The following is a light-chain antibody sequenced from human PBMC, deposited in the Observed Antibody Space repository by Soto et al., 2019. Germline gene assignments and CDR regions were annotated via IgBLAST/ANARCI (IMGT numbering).Light chain of an antibody. CDR1: SGHSSYV. V-gene: IGLV4-69*01. CDR3: QTWGTGIVV. Sequence: QSVLTQSPSASASLGASVKLTYTLSSGHSSYVIAWHQQQPEEGPRYLMKLNSDGSHTKGDGIPDRFSGSSSGAERYLTISSLQSEDEADYYCQTWGTGIVVFGGGTKLTVL. J-gene: IGLJ2*01. CDR2: LNSDGSH.